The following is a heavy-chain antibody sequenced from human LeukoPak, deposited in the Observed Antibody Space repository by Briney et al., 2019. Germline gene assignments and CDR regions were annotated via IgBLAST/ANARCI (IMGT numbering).Heavy chain of an antibody. V-gene: IGHV3-66*01. Sequence: GGSLRLSCAASGFTVSYNYMSWVRQAPGKGLEWVSVIYTGSGTEYADSVKGRFIISRDNSKNTLYLRMNSLRAEDTAVYYCARSGNGDYFYYFDYWGQGTLVTVSS. CDR2: IYTGSGT. CDR3: ARSGNGDYFYYFDY. J-gene: IGHJ4*02. D-gene: IGHD4-17*01. CDR1: GFTVSYNY.